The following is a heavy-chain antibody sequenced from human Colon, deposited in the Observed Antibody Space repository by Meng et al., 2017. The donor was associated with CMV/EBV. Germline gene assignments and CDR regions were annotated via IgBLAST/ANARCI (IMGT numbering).Heavy chain of an antibody. D-gene: IGHD3-9*01. V-gene: IGHV3-48*04. J-gene: IGHJ4*02. CDR3: ARRNYYDILTGNGPFDL. CDR1: GFTLSTYS. CDR2: ITTSGNVI. Sequence: GGSLRLSCAASGFTLSTYSMNWVRQAPGKGLEWVSSITTSGNVINYADSVKGRFTISRDNAKRSLYLQMNNLRAEDTAVYYWARRNYYDILTGNGPFDLWGQGTLVTVSS.